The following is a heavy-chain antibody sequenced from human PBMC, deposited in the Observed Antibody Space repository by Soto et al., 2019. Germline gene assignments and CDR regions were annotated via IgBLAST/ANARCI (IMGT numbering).Heavy chain of an antibody. CDR2: VASKPEGYTT. V-gene: IGHV3-73*01. CDR3: SKYSGSLNIAPD. J-gene: IGHJ4*02. Sequence: GQALRHSYAGSGFTSSDSAIHCARNAPGKGLEWVGRVASKPEGYTTTYGASVKGRFTISRDDSQNTAYLQMNSLKTEDTAVYYCSKYSGSLNIAPDLGPRTLATVSA. CDR1: GFTSSDSA. D-gene: IGHD1-26*01.